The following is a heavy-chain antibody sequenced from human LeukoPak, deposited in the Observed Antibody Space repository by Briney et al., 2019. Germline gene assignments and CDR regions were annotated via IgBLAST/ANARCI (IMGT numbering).Heavy chain of an antibody. CDR1: GYTFTSYS. J-gene: IGHJ4*02. CDR3: ASDIQPAERGMLDY. V-gene: IGHV1-46*01. D-gene: IGHD1-14*01. CDR2: INPSGGST. Sequence: VASVKVSCKASGYTFTSYSIHWVRQAPGQGLKWLGIINPSGGSTTYAQKFQGRVTMTRDTSTSTVYMELSSLRSEDTAVYYCASDIQPAERGMLDYWGQGTLVTVSS.